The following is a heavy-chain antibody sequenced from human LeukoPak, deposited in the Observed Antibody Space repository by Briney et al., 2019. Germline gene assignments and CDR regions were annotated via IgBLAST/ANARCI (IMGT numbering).Heavy chain of an antibody. CDR1: GYSISSGYY. J-gene: IGHJ6*03. V-gene: IGHV4-38-2*02. Sequence: SETLSLTCAVSGYSISSGYYWGWIRQPPGKGLGWIGRIYHSGSTYYNPSLKSRVTISVDTSKNQFSLKLSSVTAADTAAYYCARDRELLWFGELSEYYYMDVWGKGTTVTVSS. D-gene: IGHD3-10*01. CDR3: ARDRELLWFGELSEYYYMDV. CDR2: IYHSGST.